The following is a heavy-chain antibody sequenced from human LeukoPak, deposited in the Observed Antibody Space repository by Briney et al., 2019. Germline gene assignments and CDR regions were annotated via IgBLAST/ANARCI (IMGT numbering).Heavy chain of an antibody. J-gene: IGHJ4*02. D-gene: IGHD3-10*01. Sequence: GGSLRPSCAASGFTFSDYYMSWIRQAPGKGLEWVSSISSSGSTIFYADSVKGRFTISRDNAKNSLFLQINSRRAEDTAVYYCVSEGFAGGTREDCWGQGTLVSVSS. CDR3: VSEGFAGGTREDC. V-gene: IGHV3-11*04. CDR2: ISSSGSTI. CDR1: GFTFSDYY.